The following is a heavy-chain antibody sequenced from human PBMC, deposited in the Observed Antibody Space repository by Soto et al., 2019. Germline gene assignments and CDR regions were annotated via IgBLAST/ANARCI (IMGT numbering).Heavy chain of an antibody. CDR3: PHSVTTVTTEYFQH. CDR2: IYWDDDK. CDR1: GFSLSTSGVG. J-gene: IGHJ1*01. D-gene: IGHD4-17*01. Sequence: QITLKESGPTLVKPTQTLTLTCTFSGFSLSTSGVGVGWIRQPPGKALEWLALIYWDDDKRYSPSLKSRLTNXKXTXXNQVVLTMTNMDPVDTATYYCPHSVTTVTTEYFQHWGQGTLVTVSS. V-gene: IGHV2-5*02.